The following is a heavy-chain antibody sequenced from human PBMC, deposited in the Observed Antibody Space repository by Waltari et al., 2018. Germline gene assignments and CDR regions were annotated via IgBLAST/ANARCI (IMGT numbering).Heavy chain of an antibody. J-gene: IGHJ5*02. D-gene: IGHD6-13*01. CDR2: IDSGGST. Sequence: EVQLLESGGGLVQPGGSLRLSCAASGFTFSSYAMRWVRQAPGKGLEWVSVIDSGGSTYYADSVKGRFTISRDNSKNTLYLQMNSLRAEDTAVYYCAKAAGTTGNWFDPWGQGTLVTVSS. CDR1: GFTFSSYA. V-gene: IGHV3-23*03. CDR3: AKAAGTTGNWFDP.